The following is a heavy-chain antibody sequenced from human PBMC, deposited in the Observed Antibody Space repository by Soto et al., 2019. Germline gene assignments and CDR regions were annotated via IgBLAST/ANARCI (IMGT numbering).Heavy chain of an antibody. V-gene: IGHV3-23*01. CDR2: ISGSSGST. CDR3: AKLRLGDRGGTAIEYYYYYMDV. Sequence: PGGSLRLSCAASGFTFSSYAMSWVRQAPGKGLEWVSAISGSSGSTYYADSVKGRFTISRDNAKNSLYLQMNSLRAEDTAVYYCAKLRLGDRGGTAIEYYYYYMDVWGKGTTVTVSS. J-gene: IGHJ6*03. CDR1: GFTFSSYA. D-gene: IGHD3-10*01.